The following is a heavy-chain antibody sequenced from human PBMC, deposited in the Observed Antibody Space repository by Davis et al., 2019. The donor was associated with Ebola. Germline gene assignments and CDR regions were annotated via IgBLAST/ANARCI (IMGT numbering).Heavy chain of an antibody. CDR3: AREGLRFEGLDV. Sequence: MPSETLSLTCTVSGDSISSGGYYWSWIRQHPGKGLEWIGYIYYSGSTYYNPSLKSRVTISVDTSKNQFSLKLSSVTAADTAVYYCAREGLRFEGLDVWGQGTTVTVSS. CDR1: GDSISSGGYY. V-gene: IGHV4-31*03. D-gene: IGHD3-3*01. J-gene: IGHJ6*02. CDR2: IYYSGST.